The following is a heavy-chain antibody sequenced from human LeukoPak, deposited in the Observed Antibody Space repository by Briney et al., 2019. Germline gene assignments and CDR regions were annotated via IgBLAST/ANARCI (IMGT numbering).Heavy chain of an antibody. D-gene: IGHD3-10*01. V-gene: IGHV3-48*04. Sequence: GGSLRLSCAASGFSFSVYAMNWVRQTPGKGLEWVSYISRSSETTHYADSVKGRFTISGDNAKNSLYLQMNSLRVDDTAVYYCTRSGDGAFDNWGPGTMVTVSS. CDR2: ISRSSETT. CDR1: GFSFSVYA. CDR3: TRSGDGAFDN. J-gene: IGHJ3*02.